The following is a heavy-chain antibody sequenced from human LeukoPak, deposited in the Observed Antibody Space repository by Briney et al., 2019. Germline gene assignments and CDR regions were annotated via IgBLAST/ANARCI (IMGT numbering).Heavy chain of an antibody. V-gene: IGHV3-21*01. D-gene: IGHD4-23*01. J-gene: IGHJ4*02. Sequence: GGSLRLSCAASGFTFSSYSMNWVRQAPGKGLEWVSSISSSSYIYYADSVKGRFTISRDNAKNSLYLQMNSLRAEDTAVYYCALTTVVTPGDYWGQGTLVTVSS. CDR2: ISSSSYI. CDR1: GFTFSSYS. CDR3: ALTTVVTPGDY.